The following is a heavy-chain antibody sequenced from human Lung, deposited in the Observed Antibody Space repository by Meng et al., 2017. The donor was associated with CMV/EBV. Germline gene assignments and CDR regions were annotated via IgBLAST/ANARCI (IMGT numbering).Heavy chain of an antibody. J-gene: IGHJ4*02. CDR1: GLRFSRFW. CDR2: IKEDGSEK. CDR3: RDGHYSGR. Sequence: EDQRVGSGGGLVQPGGSLRLSCKVSGLRFSRFWMSWVRQAPGKGLEWVANIKEDGSEKYYVDSVKGRFTISRDNAKNSLYLQMNSLRVEDTAVYYCRDGHYSGRWGQGTLVTVSS. D-gene: IGHD2-8*01. V-gene: IGHV3-7*02.